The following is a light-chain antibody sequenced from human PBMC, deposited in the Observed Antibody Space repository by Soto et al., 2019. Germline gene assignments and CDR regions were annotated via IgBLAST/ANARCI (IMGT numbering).Light chain of an antibody. V-gene: IGKV1-5*03. Sequence: IPMTPSPSTLSASVGDRVTIPCRASQSISSWLAWYQQKPGKAPKLLIYKASSLESGVPSRFSGSGSGTEFTLTISSLQPDDFATYYCQQYNSYSTTFGQGTKVDIK. J-gene: IGKJ1*01. CDR3: QQYNSYSTT. CDR2: KAS. CDR1: QSISSW.